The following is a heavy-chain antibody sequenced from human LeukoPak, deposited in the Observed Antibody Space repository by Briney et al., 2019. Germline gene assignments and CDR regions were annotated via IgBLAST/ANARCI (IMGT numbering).Heavy chain of an antibody. D-gene: IGHD2-2*02. CDR1: GGSFSGYY. J-gene: IGHJ5*02. CDR2: INHSGST. Sequence: SETLSLTCAVYGGSFSGYYWSWIRQPPGKGLEWIGEINHSGSTNYNPSLKSRVTISVDTSKNQFSLKLSSVTAADTAVYYCARGRSFDIVVVPAAIRNLAWFDPWGQGTLVTVSS. V-gene: IGHV4-34*01. CDR3: ARGRSFDIVVVPAAIRNLAWFDP.